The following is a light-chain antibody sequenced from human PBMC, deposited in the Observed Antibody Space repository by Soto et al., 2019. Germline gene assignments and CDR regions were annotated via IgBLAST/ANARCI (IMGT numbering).Light chain of an antibody. V-gene: IGKV3-20*01. CDR1: QSVSSSY. CDR2: GTT. Sequence: EIVLTQSPGTLSLSPGERATLSCRASQSVSSSYLAWYLQKPGQAPRLLIYGTTSRATGIPDRFSGSGSGKDFTLTISRLEPEDFGVYYFQHFGSTRWTFGQGTKVQIK. J-gene: IGKJ1*01. CDR3: QHFGSTRWT.